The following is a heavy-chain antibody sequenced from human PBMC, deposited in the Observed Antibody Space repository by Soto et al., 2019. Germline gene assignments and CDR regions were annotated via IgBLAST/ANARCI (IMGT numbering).Heavy chain of an antibody. CDR3: ARESGSYLGYYYGMDV. Sequence: ASVKVSCKASGYTFTSYGISWVRQAPGQGLEWMGWISAYNGNTNYAQKLQGRVTMTTDTSTSTAYMELRSPRSDDTAVYYCARESGSYLGYYYGMDVWGQGTTVTV. J-gene: IGHJ6*02. V-gene: IGHV1-18*04. CDR2: ISAYNGNT. CDR1: GYTFTSYG. D-gene: IGHD1-26*01.